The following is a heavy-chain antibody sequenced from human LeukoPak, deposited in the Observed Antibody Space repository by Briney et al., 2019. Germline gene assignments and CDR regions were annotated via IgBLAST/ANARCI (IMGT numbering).Heavy chain of an antibody. D-gene: IGHD3-10*01. J-gene: IGHJ5*02. CDR2: IYTSGST. V-gene: IGHV4-61*02. Sequence: PSETLSLTCTVSGGSISSDTYSWSWVRQPAGKGLEWIGRIYTSGSTNYNPSLKSRVTISVDTSKNQFSLKLNSVTAADMAFYYCARAGGLGTYYPNWFDPWGQGTLVTVSS. CDR1: GGSISSDTYS. CDR3: ARAGGLGTYYPNWFDP.